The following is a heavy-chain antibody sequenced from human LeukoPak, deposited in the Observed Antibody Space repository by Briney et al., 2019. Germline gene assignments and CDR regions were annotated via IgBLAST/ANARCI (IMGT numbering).Heavy chain of an antibody. J-gene: IGHJ4*02. CDR1: GFTFSSYN. Sequence: GGSLRLSCAASGFTFSSYNMNWVRQAPGKGLEWVSAISGSGGSTYYADSVKGRFTISRDNSKNTLYLQMNSLRAEDTAVYYCAKVRGALSPVDYWGQGTLVTVSS. CDR2: ISGSGGST. V-gene: IGHV3-23*01. D-gene: IGHD3-16*02. CDR3: AKVRGALSPVDY.